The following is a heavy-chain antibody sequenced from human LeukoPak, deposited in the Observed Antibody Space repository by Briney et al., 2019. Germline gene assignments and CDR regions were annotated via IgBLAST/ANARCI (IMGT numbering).Heavy chain of an antibody. CDR3: ARGPPYCGGDCYFNY. Sequence: ASVKVSCKASGYTFTGYYMHWVRQAPGQGLEWMGWINPNSGGTNYAQKFQGRVTMTRDTSISTAYMELSRLRSDDTAVYYCARGPPYCGGDCYFNYWGQGTLVTVSS. CDR1: GYTFTGYY. V-gene: IGHV1-2*02. CDR2: INPNSGGT. D-gene: IGHD2-21*01. J-gene: IGHJ4*02.